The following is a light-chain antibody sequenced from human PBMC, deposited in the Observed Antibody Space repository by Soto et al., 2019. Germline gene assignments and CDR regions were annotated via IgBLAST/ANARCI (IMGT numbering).Light chain of an antibody. J-gene: IGKJ2*01. Sequence: EILMTQSPATLSVSPGERATLSCRASQSVDSNLAWYQQKPGQAPRLLIYGASTRATGISARFSGSGSGTEFTLTISSLQSEDFGVYYCQQFGSSIPHTFGQGTKLEIK. V-gene: IGKV3-15*01. CDR1: QSVDSN. CDR3: QQFGSSIPHT. CDR2: GAS.